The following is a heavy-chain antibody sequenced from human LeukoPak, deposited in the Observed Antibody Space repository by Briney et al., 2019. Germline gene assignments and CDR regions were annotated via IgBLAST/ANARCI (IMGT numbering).Heavy chain of an antibody. V-gene: IGHV1-18*01. CDR3: ARVHSYCSSTSCLDY. CDR2: ISAYNGNS. Sequence: ASVRVSCKASGYTFTSYGISWVRQAPGQGLEWMGWISAYNGNSNYAQKFQGRVTMTTDTSTSTGYMELRSLRSDDTAVYYCARVHSYCSSTSCLDYWGQGTLVTVSS. J-gene: IGHJ4*02. CDR1: GYTFTSYG. D-gene: IGHD2-2*01.